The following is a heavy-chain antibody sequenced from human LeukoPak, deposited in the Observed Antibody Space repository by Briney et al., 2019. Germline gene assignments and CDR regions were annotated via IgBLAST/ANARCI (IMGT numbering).Heavy chain of an antibody. CDR1: GGSISSYY. CDR3: ARSDFWSGPAIPHLTFVY. J-gene: IGHJ4*02. Sequence: SETLSLTCTVSGGSISSYYWSWIRQPAGKGLEWIGRIYTSGSTNYNPSLKSRVTMSVDTSKNQFSLKLSSVTAADTAVYCCARSDFWSGPAIPHLTFVYWGQGTLVTASS. CDR2: IYTSGST. V-gene: IGHV4-4*07. D-gene: IGHD3-3*01.